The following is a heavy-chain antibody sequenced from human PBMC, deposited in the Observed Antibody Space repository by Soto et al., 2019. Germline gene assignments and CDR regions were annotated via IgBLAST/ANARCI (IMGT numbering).Heavy chain of an antibody. V-gene: IGHV3-74*01. CDR3: ARGSDFYFDL. CDR1: GFTFSNYW. CDR2: INSDESSR. J-gene: IGHJ2*01. Sequence: EVQLVESGGDLVQPGGSLSLSCVASGFTFSNYWMHWVRQAPGKGLEWVSRINSDESSRAYADSVKGRFISSRDNDKNALSLEMNSLRAEDTAVYYCARGSDFYFDLWGSGTRVTVSS.